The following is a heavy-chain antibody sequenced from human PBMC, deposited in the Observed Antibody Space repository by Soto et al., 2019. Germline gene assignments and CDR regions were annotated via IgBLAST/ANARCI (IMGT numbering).Heavy chain of an antibody. CDR2: ISGSCGST. CDR1: AFTVSSYA. J-gene: IGHJ3*02. Sequence: PCWALRLSCEASAFTVSSYAMSCVRQAPGKGLDWVSAISGSCGSTYYADPEKGRFTVSKQHSKNPLYLQMNSLRPEDTAVYYCAKDREMMGDDAFDIWGQGTMVTVS. CDR3: AKDREMMGDDAFDI. V-gene: IGHV3-23*01. D-gene: IGHD3-16*01.